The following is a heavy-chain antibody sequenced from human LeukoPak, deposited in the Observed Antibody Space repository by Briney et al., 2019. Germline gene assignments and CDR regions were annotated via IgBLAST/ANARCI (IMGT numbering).Heavy chain of an antibody. CDR3: AKEYYCSRTSCSNMDV. Sequence: GGSLRLSCAASGFTFSSYAMHWVRQAPGKGLEWVAVISYDGSNKYYADSVKGRFTISRDNSKNTLYLQMNSLRAEDTAVYYCAKEYYCSRTSCSNMDVWGKGTTVTVSS. J-gene: IGHJ6*03. CDR1: GFTFSSYA. V-gene: IGHV3-30-3*02. CDR2: ISYDGSNK. D-gene: IGHD2-2*01.